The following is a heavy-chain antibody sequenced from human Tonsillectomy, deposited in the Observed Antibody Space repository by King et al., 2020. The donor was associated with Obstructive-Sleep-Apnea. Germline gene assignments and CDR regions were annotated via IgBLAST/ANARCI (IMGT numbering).Heavy chain of an antibody. D-gene: IGHD3-22*01. Sequence: QVQLQESGPGLVKPSETLSLTCNVSDYSISSGYYWGWIRQPPGKGLEWIGSMYHSGCTYYNPSLKSRVTISIDTSKDQFSLKLSSVTAADTAVYYCAHESSGYYSLLDYWGQGTLVTVSS. CDR3: AHESSGYYSLLDY. J-gene: IGHJ4*02. CDR2: MYHSGCT. V-gene: IGHV4-38-2*02. CDR1: DYSISSGYY.